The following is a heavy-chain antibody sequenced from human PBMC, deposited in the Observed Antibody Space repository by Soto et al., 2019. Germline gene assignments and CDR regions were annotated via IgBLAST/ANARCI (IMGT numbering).Heavy chain of an antibody. J-gene: IGHJ6*02. D-gene: IGHD4-17*01. V-gene: IGHV4-59*08. CDR3: VRQGIDYLHGLVDV. Sequence: QVQLQQSGPRLVKPSETLSLTCTVSSGPDRSHNWGWIRQPPGRGLEWIGYVYYTGDTAYNPSLRGRVTISADTSTNDISLTLNPGTAADTAVYYCVRQGIDYLHGLVDVWGQGTTVSVSS. CDR1: SGPDRSHN. CDR2: VYYTGDT.